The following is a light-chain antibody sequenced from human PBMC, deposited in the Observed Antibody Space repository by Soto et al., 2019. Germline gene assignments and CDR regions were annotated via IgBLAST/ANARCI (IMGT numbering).Light chain of an antibody. CDR3: QQYGTTPWT. Sequence: EIVLTQSPGTLSLSPGERATLSCRASQSVSNNYLAWYQQKPDQAPRLLIYGASSRATGIPDRFSGSGSGTDFTLTISRLEPEDFAVYYCQQYGTTPWTFGQGTTVEFK. V-gene: IGKV3-20*01. CDR1: QSVSNNY. CDR2: GAS. J-gene: IGKJ1*01.